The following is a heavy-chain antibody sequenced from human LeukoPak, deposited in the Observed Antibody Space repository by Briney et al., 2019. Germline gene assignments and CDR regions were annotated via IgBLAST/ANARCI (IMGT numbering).Heavy chain of an antibody. V-gene: IGHV3-48*03. CDR3: ARDHNGPYTFDY. CDR2: ISSSGTTI. D-gene: IGHD2-2*02. J-gene: IGHJ4*02. CDR1: GFTFSNYE. Sequence: GGSLRLSCAASGFTFSNYEMNWVRLAPGKGLEWVSYISSSGTTIYYADSVKGRFTISRDNAKNSLSLQMNSLKVEDTAVYYCARDHNGPYTFDYWGQGTLVTVSS.